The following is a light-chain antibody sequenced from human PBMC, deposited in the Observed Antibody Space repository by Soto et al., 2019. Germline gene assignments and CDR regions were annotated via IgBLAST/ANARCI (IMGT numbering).Light chain of an antibody. J-gene: IGKJ5*01. V-gene: IGKV3-11*01. CDR3: HQRSNWPPIT. CDR2: DAS. Sequence: ETVLTQSPGTLSLSPVERATLSCXXGQRVGNYLAWYQQKPGQAPRLLIYDASNRATGIPARFSGSGSGTDFTLTISSLEPEDFAVYYCHQRSNWPPITFGQGTRLEIK. CDR1: QRVGNY.